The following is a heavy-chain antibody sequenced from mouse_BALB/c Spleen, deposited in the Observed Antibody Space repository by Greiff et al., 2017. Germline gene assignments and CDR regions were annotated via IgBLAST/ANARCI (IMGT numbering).Heavy chain of an antibody. J-gene: IGHJ2*01. CDR3: ARALTPSYFDY. V-gene: IGHV5-4*02. CDR1: GFTFSDYY. Sequence: EVMLVESGGGLVKPGGSLKLSCAASGFTFSDYYMYWVRQTPEKRLEWVATISDGGSYTYYPDSVKGRFTISRDNAKNNLYLQMSSLKSEDTAMYYCARALTPSYFDYWGQGTTLTVSS. CDR2: ISDGGSYT.